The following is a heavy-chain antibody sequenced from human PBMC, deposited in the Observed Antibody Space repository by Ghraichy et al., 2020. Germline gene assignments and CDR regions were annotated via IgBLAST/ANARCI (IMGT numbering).Heavy chain of an antibody. CDR3: ARSPRRREIVVPAAISDRPHGRHMDV. CDR2: INHSGST. D-gene: IGHD2-2*02. J-gene: IGHJ6*03. V-gene: IGHV4-34*01. Sequence: SETLSLTCAVYGGSFSGYYWSWIRQPPGKGLEWIGEINHSGSTNYNPSLKSRVTISVDTSKNQFSLKLSSVTAADTAVYYCARSPRRREIVVPAAISDRPHGRHMDVWGKGTTVTVSS. CDR1: GGSFSGYY.